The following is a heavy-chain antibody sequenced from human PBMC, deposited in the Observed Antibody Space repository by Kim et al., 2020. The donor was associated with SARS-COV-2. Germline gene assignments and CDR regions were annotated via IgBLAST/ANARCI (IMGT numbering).Heavy chain of an antibody. J-gene: IGHJ4*02. D-gene: IGHD1-26*01. V-gene: IGHV3-30*02. CDR3: AKATYSGSYFSDY. Sequence: ADAVKRRFTISRDNSKNTLSLQMNSLRGEDTAMYYCAKATYSGSYFSDYWGQGTLVTVSS.